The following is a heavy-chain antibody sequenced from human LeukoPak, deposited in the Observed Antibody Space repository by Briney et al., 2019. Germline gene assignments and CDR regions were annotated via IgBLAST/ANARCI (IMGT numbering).Heavy chain of an antibody. V-gene: IGHV3-7*01. CDR2: IRQDRSEQ. Sequence: GGSLRLSCAASGFTFSKYWMSWVRQAPGKGLEWVAKIRQDRSEQYYGDSVKGRVSISRDNANHPLFLQMNGLRAEDSAVYYCARDFSGNYYFDYWGQGTLVTVSS. J-gene: IGHJ4*02. CDR1: GFTFSKYW. CDR3: ARDFSGNYYFDY. D-gene: IGHD1-26*01.